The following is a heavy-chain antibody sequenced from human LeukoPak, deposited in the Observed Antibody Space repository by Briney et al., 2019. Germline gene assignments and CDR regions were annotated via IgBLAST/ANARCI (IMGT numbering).Heavy chain of an antibody. V-gene: IGHV4-31*03. D-gene: IGHD2-2*01. Sequence: PSETLSLTCTVSGGSISSGGYYWSWIRQHPGKGLEWIGYIYYSGSTYYNPSLKSRVTISVDTSKNQFSLKLSSVTAADTAVYYCARGLSHIVVVPAAIRGAFDIWGQGTMVTVSS. CDR2: IYYSGST. J-gene: IGHJ3*02. CDR3: ARGLSHIVVVPAAIRGAFDI. CDR1: GGSISSGGYY.